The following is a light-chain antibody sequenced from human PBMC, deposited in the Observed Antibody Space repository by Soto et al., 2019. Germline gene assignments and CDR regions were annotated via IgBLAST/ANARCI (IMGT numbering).Light chain of an antibody. V-gene: IGLV4-69*01. CDR3: QTWGTGNRV. J-gene: IGLJ1*01. CDR2: LNSDGSH. Sequence: QLVLTQSPSASASLGASVKLTCTLSSAHSNYAIAWHQQQPEKGPRYLMKLNSDGSHRKGDGIPDRFSGSSSGAERYLTISSLQAEDEADYHCQTWGTGNRVFGTGTKLTVL. CDR1: SAHSNYA.